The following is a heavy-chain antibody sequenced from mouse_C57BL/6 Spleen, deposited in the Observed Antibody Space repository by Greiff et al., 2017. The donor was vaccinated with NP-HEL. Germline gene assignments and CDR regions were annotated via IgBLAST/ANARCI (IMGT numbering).Heavy chain of an antibody. J-gene: IGHJ4*01. CDR1: GFSLTSYG. CDR2: IWRGGST. D-gene: IGHD5-5*01. CDR3: AKEDLPLYYYAMDY. V-gene: IGHV2-5*01. Sequence: VQLQESGPGLVQPSQSLSITCTVSGFSLTSYGVHWVRQSPGKGLEWLGVIWRGGSTDYNAAFMSRLSITKDNSKSQVFFKMNSLQADDTAIYYCAKEDLPLYYYAMDYWGQGTSVTVSS.